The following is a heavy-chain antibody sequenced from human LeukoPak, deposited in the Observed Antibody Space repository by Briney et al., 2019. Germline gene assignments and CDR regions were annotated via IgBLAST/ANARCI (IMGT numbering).Heavy chain of an antibody. CDR2: INPNSGGT. CDR3: AKEVVATPPQTSWGYYYYYGMDA. Sequence: ASVKVSCKASGYTFTGYYMHWVRQAPGQGLEWMGWINPNSGGTNYAQKFQGRVTMTRDTSISTAYMELSRLRSDDTAIYYCAKEVVATPPQTSWGYYYYYGMDAWGQGTTVTVSS. J-gene: IGHJ6*02. V-gene: IGHV1-2*02. D-gene: IGHD2-15*01. CDR1: GYTFTGYY.